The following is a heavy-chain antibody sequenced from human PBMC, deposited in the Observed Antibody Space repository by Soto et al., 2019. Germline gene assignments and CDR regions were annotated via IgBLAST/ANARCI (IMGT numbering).Heavy chain of an antibody. CDR3: AKGSQRGGVWTAYYFDY. CDR1: GFTFSSYA. D-gene: IGHD3-16*01. Sequence: GGSLRLSCAASGFTFSSYAMSWVRQAPGKGLEWVSAISGSGGSTYYADSVKGRFTISRDNSKNTLYLQMNSLRAEDTAVYYCAKGSQRGGVWTAYYFDYWGQGTLVTVSS. V-gene: IGHV3-23*01. J-gene: IGHJ4*02. CDR2: ISGSGGST.